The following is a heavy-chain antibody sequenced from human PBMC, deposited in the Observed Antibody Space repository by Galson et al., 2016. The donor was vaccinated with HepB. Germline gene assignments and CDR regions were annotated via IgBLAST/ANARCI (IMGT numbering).Heavy chain of an antibody. V-gene: IGHV3-23*01. Sequence: SLRLSCAASGFTFNNYGMTWVRQAPGKGLEVVSSISRSGDSTDYADSVKGRFTISRDNSNNMLFLQMDSLRPDDTAVYYCAKRHEYCPPVGCSVDYWGQGTLVSVSS. CDR2: ISRSGDST. J-gene: IGHJ4*02. D-gene: IGHD2/OR15-2a*01. CDR3: AKRHEYCPPVGCSVDY. CDR1: GFTFNNYG.